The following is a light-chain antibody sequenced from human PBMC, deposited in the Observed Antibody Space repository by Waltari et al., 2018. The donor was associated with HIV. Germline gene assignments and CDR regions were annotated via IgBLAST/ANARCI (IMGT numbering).Light chain of an antibody. CDR3: SSYTSSTTYV. J-gene: IGLJ1*01. CDR2: DVS. CDR1: SNDVGSSNY. Sequence: QSALTQPASVSGSPGQSITISCTGTSNDVGSSNYVPWHQQHPGEAPKPIIHDVSDRPSGISNRFSGSKSGNTASLTISGLQTEDEADYYCSSYTSSTTYVFGTGTRVTVL. V-gene: IGLV2-14*03.